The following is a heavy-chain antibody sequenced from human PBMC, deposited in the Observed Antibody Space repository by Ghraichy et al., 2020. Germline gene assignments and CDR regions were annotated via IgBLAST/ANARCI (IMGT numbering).Heavy chain of an antibody. J-gene: IGHJ4*02. Sequence: SQTLSLTCTVSGGSLSPYYWSWIRQPPGEGLEWIGYSYYSGSTNYNPSLKSRVTISVDTSKNQFSLSLRSVTAADTAVYYCARTQIYCNNKICYDFDYWGQGTLVTVSS. V-gene: IGHV4-59*01. CDR3: ARTQIYCNNKICYDFDY. CDR2: SYYSGST. D-gene: IGHD2/OR15-2a*01. CDR1: GGSLSPYY.